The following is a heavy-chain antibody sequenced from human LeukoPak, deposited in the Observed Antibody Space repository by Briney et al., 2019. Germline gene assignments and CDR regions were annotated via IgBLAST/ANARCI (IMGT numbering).Heavy chain of an antibody. CDR3: ARLHYGDPTSWFDP. CDR2: IYHSGST. J-gene: IGHJ5*02. V-gene: IGHV4-38-2*02. D-gene: IGHD2-21*02. CDR1: GYSISSGYY. Sequence: SETLSLTCTVSGYSISSGYYWGWIRQPPGKGLEWIGSIYHSGSTYYNPSLKSRVTISVDTSKNQFSLKLSSVTAADTAVYYCARLHYGDPTSWFDPWGQGTLVTVSS.